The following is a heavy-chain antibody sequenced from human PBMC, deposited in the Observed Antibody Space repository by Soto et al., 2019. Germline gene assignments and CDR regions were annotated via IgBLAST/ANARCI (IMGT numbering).Heavy chain of an antibody. Sequence: VKVSCKTSGYTFTSYYMYWVRQAPGQGLEWMGMINPPGGGTSYAQKFQGRVTMTRDTSTSTVYMELSSLRSEDTAVYYCARDIRTWNYGMDVWGQGTTVTVSS. CDR3: ARDIRTWNYGMDV. J-gene: IGHJ6*02. CDR1: GYTFTSYY. D-gene: IGHD1-1*01. V-gene: IGHV1-46*01. CDR2: INPPGGGT.